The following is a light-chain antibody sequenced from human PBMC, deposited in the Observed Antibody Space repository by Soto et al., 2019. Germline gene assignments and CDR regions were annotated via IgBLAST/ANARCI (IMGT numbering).Light chain of an antibody. V-gene: IGKV1-39*01. CDR2: VAF. CDR1: QSIALS. J-gene: IGKJ5*01. Sequence: DLQMTQSPSSLSASGGDTVTMTCRASQSIALSVNWYQQKPGKAPKLLIYVAFTLESGVPSRFSGSGSGTEFTLTIRSLQPEDFATYYCQQSFRSPITFGQGTRLEI. CDR3: QQSFRSPIT.